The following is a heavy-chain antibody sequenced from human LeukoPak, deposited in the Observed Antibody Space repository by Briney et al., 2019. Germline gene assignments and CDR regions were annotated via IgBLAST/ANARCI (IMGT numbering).Heavy chain of an antibody. D-gene: IGHD4-17*01. CDR2: INPNSGGT. V-gene: IGHV1-2*02. CDR1: GHSFTGHY. CDR3: ARDEGSYGDYEYYFDF. J-gene: IGHJ4*02. Sequence: GASVKVSCKASGHSFTGHYMHWVRQAPGQGLEWMGWINPNSGGTNYAQKFQGRVTMTRETSISTAYMELSRLRSDDTAVYYCARDEGSYGDYEYYFDFWGQGTLVTVSS.